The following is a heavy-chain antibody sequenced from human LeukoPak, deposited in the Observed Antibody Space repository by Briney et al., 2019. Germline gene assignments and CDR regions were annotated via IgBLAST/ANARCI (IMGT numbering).Heavy chain of an antibody. Sequence: GASVKVSCKASGYTFSDYYIHWVRQAPGQGLEWMGWINPHSGGTNYAQNFQGRVTMTRDTSISTAYMELSRLTFDDTAVYYCARGGGMATVPNDYWGQGTLVTVSS. CDR2: INPHSGGT. V-gene: IGHV1-2*02. CDR3: ARGGGMATVPNDY. CDR1: GYTFSDYY. J-gene: IGHJ4*02. D-gene: IGHD4-17*01.